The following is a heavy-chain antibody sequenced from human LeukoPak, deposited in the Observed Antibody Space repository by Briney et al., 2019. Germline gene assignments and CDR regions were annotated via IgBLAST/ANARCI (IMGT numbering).Heavy chain of an antibody. CDR1: GGSFSGYY. D-gene: IGHD6-19*01. J-gene: IGHJ4*02. Sequence: ETLSLTCAVYGGSFSGYYWSWIRQPPGKGLEWVGHIKTDGSETYYVDSLKGRFSISRDNTNNALYLQMNSLRVEDTAVYYCAKNNGWFHLAQWGQGTLVTVSS. CDR3: AKNNGWFHLAQ. CDR2: IKTDGSET. V-gene: IGHV3-7*03.